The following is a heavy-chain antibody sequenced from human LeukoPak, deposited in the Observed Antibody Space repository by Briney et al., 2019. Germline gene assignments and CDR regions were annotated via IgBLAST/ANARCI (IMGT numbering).Heavy chain of an antibody. Sequence: QSGGSLRLSCAASGFTFSNYWMTWVRQAPGKGLEWVANIKQDESEKYYVDSVKGRFTVSRDNSKNSVYLQMNSLRAEDTAMYYCATPVGVVWSFDYWGQGTLVTVSS. V-gene: IGHV3-7*01. CDR3: ATPVGVVWSFDY. CDR1: GFTFSNYW. J-gene: IGHJ4*02. D-gene: IGHD2-15*01. CDR2: IKQDESEK.